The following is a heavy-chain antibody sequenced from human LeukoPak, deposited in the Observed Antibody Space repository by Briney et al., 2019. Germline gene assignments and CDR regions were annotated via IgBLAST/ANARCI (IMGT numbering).Heavy chain of an antibody. J-gene: IGHJ3*02. Sequence: SETLSLTCTVSGGSISSYYWSWIRQPPGKGLEWIGYIYYSGSTNYNPSLKSRVTISVDTSKNQFSLKLSPVTAADTAVYYCARVVSLWFGTRSAFDIWGQGTMVTVSS. D-gene: IGHD3-10*01. V-gene: IGHV4-59*01. CDR2: IYYSGST. CDR1: GGSISSYY. CDR3: ARVVSLWFGTRSAFDI.